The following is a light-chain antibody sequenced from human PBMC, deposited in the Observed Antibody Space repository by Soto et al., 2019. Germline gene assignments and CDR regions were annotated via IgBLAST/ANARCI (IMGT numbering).Light chain of an antibody. CDR1: QSISSC. J-gene: IGKJ1*01. V-gene: IGKV1-5*01. CDR2: EAS. Sequence: IHMTQSPSTLSAPXGHRVTVTCRARQSISSCXAWYQRKPGXAPKVLXVEASSLEGGGPSRFSGSGSVTEFTRTISSLQTEDFASYYGQQYDSYSWTFGQGTKVDIK. CDR3: QQYDSYSWT.